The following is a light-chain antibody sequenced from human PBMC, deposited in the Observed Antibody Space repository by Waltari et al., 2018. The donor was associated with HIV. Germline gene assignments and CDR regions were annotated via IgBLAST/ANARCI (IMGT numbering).Light chain of an antibody. V-gene: IGLV2-8*01. Sequence: QSALTQPPSASGSPGQSVTISCTGTSSDVGAYNYVSWFQLHPGKAPKLMIYDVTKRPSGVPDRFSGSKSGNTASLTVSGLQAEDEADYYCASHAGSKDVFGGGTRLTVL. CDR2: DVT. CDR1: SSDVGAYNY. J-gene: IGLJ2*01. CDR3: ASHAGSKDV.